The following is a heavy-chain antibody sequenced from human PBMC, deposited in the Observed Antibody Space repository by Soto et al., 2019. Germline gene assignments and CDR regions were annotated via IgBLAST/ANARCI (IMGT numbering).Heavy chain of an antibody. CDR1: GFSLSTGGVG. V-gene: IGHV2-5*02. J-gene: IGHJ6*02. CDR2: IYWDDDK. CDR3: THSRCGGDFLQSYSSHYYYGMDV. Sequence: QITLMESGPTLVKPTQTLTLTCTFSGFSLSTGGVGVGWIRQPPGKALEWLALIYWDDDKRYIPSLRSRLTITKDTSKNQVVLTMTNMDPVDTATYYCTHSRCGGDFLQSYSSHYYYGMDVWGQGTTVTVSS. D-gene: IGHD2-21*02.